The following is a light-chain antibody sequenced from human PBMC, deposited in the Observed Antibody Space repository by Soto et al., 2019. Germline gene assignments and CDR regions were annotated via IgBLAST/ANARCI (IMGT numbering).Light chain of an antibody. Sequence: QSVLTQPPSASGTTGQRVTISCSGGSSNIGTNYEYWYQQLPGTAPKLLIYRNHLRPSGVPDRFSASNSGTSASQAISGLRSEDESDYFCAGWDDSLQGLLLGSVTKVTVL. J-gene: IGLJ1*01. V-gene: IGLV1-47*01. CDR3: AGWDDSLQGLL. CDR1: SSNIGTNY. CDR2: RNH.